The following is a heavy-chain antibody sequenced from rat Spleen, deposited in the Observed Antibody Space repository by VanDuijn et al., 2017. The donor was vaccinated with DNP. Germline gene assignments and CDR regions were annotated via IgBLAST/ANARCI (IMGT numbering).Heavy chain of an antibody. V-gene: IGHV5-46*01. D-gene: IGHD1-2*01. Sequence: EVQLVESGGGLVQPGRSMKLSCAASGFTFSSFPMAWVRQAPTKGLEWVATISTSGGSTYYRDSVKGRFTISRDNAKSTLYLQRNSLRSEDTATYYCTRGDYSSYIYFDYWGQGVMVTVSS. CDR1: GFTFSSFP. CDR3: TRGDYSSYIYFDY. J-gene: IGHJ2*01. CDR2: ISTSGGST.